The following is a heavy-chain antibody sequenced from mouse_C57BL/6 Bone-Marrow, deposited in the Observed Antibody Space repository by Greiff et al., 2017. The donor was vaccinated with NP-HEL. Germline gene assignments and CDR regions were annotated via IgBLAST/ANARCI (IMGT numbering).Heavy chain of an antibody. Sequence: VQLKESGAELVRPGASVKLSCTASGFNIKDDYMHWVKQRPEQGLEWIGWIDPENGDTESASKFQGKATITADTSSNTAYLQLSSLTSEDTAVYYCTTGGYYGFAWFAYWGQGTLVTVSA. CDR2: IDPENGDT. V-gene: IGHV14-4*01. J-gene: IGHJ3*01. D-gene: IGHD1-1*01. CDR1: GFNIKDDY. CDR3: TTGGYYGFAWFAY.